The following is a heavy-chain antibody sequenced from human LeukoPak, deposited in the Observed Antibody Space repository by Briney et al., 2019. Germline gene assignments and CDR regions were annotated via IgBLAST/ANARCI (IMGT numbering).Heavy chain of an antibody. V-gene: IGHV3-9*01. CDR3: AKDIEYYYDSSGYGD. D-gene: IGHD3-22*01. CDR1: GFTFDDYA. CDR2: ISWNSGSI. Sequence: PGRSLRLSCAASGFTFDDYAMHWVRQAPGKGLEWVSGISWNSGSIGYADSVKGRFTISRDNAKNSLYLQMNSLRAEDTALYYCAKDIEYYYDSSGYGDWGQGTLVTASS. J-gene: IGHJ4*02.